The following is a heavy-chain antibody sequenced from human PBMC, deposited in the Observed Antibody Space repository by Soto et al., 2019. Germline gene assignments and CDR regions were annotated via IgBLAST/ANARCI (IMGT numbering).Heavy chain of an antibody. CDR1: GYTFTTKF. Sequence: QVQLVQSGAEVKKPGASVKVSCKASGYTFTTKFIHWVRQAPGQGLEWMGFINPSAGSAIYAQNFQDRVTMTRDTSTSTVYMDLSSLRSDDTAVYYCARLAIFKGFDYWGQGTLVTVS. CDR2: INPSAGSA. D-gene: IGHD3-3*01. J-gene: IGHJ4*02. CDR3: ARLAIFKGFDY. V-gene: IGHV1-46*01.